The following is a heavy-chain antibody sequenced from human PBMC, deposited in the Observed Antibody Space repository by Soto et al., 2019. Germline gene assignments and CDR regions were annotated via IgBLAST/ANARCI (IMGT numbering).Heavy chain of an antibody. D-gene: IGHD3-10*01. Sequence: SXKVSFKASGGTXSSYAIGWVRQAPGQGLEWMGGIIPIFCTANYAKKFQGRVTITADESTSTAYMELSRMRSEDTAVYYCARTAGAYYYSYGMDVWGQGTTVTVS. CDR1: GGTXSSYA. CDR3: ARTAGAYYYSYGMDV. CDR2: IIPIFCTA. V-gene: IGHV1-69*13. J-gene: IGHJ6*02.